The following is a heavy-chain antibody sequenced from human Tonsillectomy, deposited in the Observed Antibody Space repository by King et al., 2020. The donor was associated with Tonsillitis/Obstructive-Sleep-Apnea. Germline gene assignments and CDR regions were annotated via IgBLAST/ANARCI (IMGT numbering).Heavy chain of an antibody. CDR3: ARGPGGWDFDL. D-gene: IGHD2-15*01. J-gene: IGHJ2*01. CDR1: GFTFSSYG. CDR2: IWYDGSNK. Sequence: QLVQSGGGVVQPGRSLRLSCAASGFTFSSYGMHWVRQAPGKGLEWVTVIWYDGSNKYYADSEKGRFTISRDNSKNTLFLQMNSLRAEDTAVYYCARGPGGWDFDLWGRGTLVTVSS. V-gene: IGHV3-33*01.